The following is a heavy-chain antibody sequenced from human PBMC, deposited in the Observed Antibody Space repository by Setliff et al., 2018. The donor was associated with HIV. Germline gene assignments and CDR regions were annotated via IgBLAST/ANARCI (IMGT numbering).Heavy chain of an antibody. J-gene: IGHJ6*03. CDR2: INHSGST. D-gene: IGHD4-17*01. CDR3: ARGGNDYGDYNLLRYYYYYYMDV. Sequence: SETLSLTCAVYGGSFSGYYWNWIRQPPGKGLEWIGEINHSGSTNYNPSLKSRVTISVDTSKNQFSLKLSSVTAADTAVYYCARGGNDYGDYNLLRYYYYYYMDVWGKGTTVTVSS. V-gene: IGHV4-34*01. CDR1: GGSFSGYY.